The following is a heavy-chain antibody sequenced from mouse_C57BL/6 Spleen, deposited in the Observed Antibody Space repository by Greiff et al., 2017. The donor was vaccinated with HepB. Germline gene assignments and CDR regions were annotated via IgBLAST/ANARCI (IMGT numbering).Heavy chain of an antibody. Sequence: QVHVKQSGAELVRPGASVTLSCKASGYTFTDYEMHWVKQTPVHGLEWIGAIDPETGGTAYNQKFKGKAILTADKSSSTAYMELRSLTSEDSAVYYCTSVVTGGHFDVWGTGTTVTVSS. CDR2: IDPETGGT. J-gene: IGHJ1*03. V-gene: IGHV1-15*01. CDR1: GYTFTDYE. D-gene: IGHD2-12*01. CDR3: TSVVTGGHFDV.